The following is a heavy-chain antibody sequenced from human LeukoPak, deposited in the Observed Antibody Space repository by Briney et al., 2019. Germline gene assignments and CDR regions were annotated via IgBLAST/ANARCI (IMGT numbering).Heavy chain of an antibody. CDR3: ASQSKWALLGGLDY. Sequence: SETLSLTCTVSGGSISSSSYYWGWIRQPPGKGLEWIGSIYYSGSTNYNPSLKSRVTMSVDTSKNQFSLKLSSVTAADTAVYYCASQSKWALLGGLDYWGQGTLVTVSS. CDR1: GGSISSSSYY. CDR2: IYYSGST. V-gene: IGHV4-39*07. D-gene: IGHD1-26*01. J-gene: IGHJ4*02.